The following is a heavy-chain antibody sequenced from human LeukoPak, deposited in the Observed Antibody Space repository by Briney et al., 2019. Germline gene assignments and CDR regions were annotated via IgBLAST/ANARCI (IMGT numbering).Heavy chain of an antibody. D-gene: IGHD3-10*01. V-gene: IGHV3-23*01. Sequence: GGSLRLSCAASGFTFSSYAMSWVRQAPGKGLEWVSAISGSGGSTYYADSVKGRFTISRDNSKNTLYLQMNSLRAEDTAVYYCARDHYGSGSYTLGYWGQGTLVTVSS. CDR1: GFTFSSYA. J-gene: IGHJ4*02. CDR2: ISGSGGST. CDR3: ARDHYGSGSYTLGY.